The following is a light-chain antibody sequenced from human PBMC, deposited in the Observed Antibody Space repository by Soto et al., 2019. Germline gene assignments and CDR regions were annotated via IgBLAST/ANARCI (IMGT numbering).Light chain of an antibody. CDR1: YSNIENDY. Sequence: QAVVTQPPSVSAAPGQKVTISCSGNYSNIENDYVSWYQQLPGTAPKLLIYENYKRPSGIPDRFSGSKSGTSATLGITGLQTGDEADYYCGSWHSRLSVGVFGGGTKLTVL. V-gene: IGLV1-51*02. CDR2: ENY. J-gene: IGLJ3*02. CDR3: GSWHSRLSVGV.